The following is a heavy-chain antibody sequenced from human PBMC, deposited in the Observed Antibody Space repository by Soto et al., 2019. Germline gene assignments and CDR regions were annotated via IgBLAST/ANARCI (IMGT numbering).Heavy chain of an antibody. D-gene: IGHD3-22*01. V-gene: IGHV3-9*01. CDR3: AKERAPTYYDSSGYYF. CDR1: GFTFDDYA. J-gene: IGHJ4*02. Sequence: EVQLVESGGGLVQPGRSLRLSCAASGFTFDDYAMHWVRQIPGKGLEWVSGISWSGGNLGYADSVKGRFTISRDNAKKSLFLLMNSLRPEDTALYYCAKERAPTYYDSSGYYFGGQGTLVTVSS. CDR2: ISWSGGNL.